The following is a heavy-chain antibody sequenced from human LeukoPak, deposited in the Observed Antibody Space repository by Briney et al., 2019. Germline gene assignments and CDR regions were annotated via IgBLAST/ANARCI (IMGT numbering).Heavy chain of an antibody. V-gene: IGHV1-46*03. CDR2: INPSGGST. Sequence: ASVKVSCKASGYTFTSYYMHWVPQAPGQGLEWMGIINPSGGSTSYAQKFQGRVTMTRDTSTSTVYMELSSLRSEDTAVYYCARERVVVPAAADDWGQGTLVTVSS. CDR1: GYTFTSYY. J-gene: IGHJ4*02. CDR3: ARERVVVPAAADD. D-gene: IGHD2-2*01.